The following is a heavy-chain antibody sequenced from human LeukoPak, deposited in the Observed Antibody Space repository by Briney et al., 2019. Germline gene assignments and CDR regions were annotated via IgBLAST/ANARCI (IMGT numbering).Heavy chain of an antibody. CDR1: GFTLSSYA. J-gene: IGHJ4*02. Sequence: GGSLRLSCAASGFTLSSYAMSGVRQAPGRGLEWVSAISASGGSTFYADSVKGRFTISRDNSKNTLFLQMNSLRVEDTAVYYCAKETKTRGGPIDYWGQGTLVTVSS. CDR3: AKETKTRGGPIDY. V-gene: IGHV3-23*01. CDR2: ISASGGST. D-gene: IGHD2-2*01.